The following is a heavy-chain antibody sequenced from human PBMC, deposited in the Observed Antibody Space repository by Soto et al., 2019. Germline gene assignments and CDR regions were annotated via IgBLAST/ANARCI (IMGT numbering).Heavy chain of an antibody. V-gene: IGHV2-26*01. D-gene: IGHD4-17*01. CDR2: IFSNGER. J-gene: IGHJ5*01. CDR3: VRVYYGYGDFSRIDS. Sequence: QVTLKESGPPLVKPTETLTLTCSVSGFSLSDPKMGVSWVRQSPGEALEWLAHIFSNGERSYTPSLQTRLTLSKDPANSLVVLSMSNVDPVDTVTYRCVRVYYGYGDFSRIDSWGQGILVTVSS. CDR1: GFSLSDPKMG.